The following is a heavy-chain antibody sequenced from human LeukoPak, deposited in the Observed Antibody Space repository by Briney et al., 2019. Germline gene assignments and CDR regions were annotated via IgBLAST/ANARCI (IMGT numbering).Heavy chain of an antibody. V-gene: IGHV1-69*04. CDR2: IIPMLAIG. Sequence: SVKVSCKASGGTFSNSAIGWVRQAPGQGLEWMGRIIPMLAIGNFARKFQGRVTITTDESTTTAYMELSSLRSEDTAVYYCARGAYCSGGSCYYNWFDPWGQGTLVTVSS. CDR3: ARGAYCSGGSCYYNWFDP. D-gene: IGHD2-15*01. CDR1: GGTFSNSA. J-gene: IGHJ5*02.